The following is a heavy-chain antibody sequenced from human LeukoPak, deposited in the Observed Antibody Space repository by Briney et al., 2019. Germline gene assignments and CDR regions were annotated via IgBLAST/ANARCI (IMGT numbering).Heavy chain of an antibody. CDR2: INAGNGNT. Sequence: ASVEVSCKASGYSFSTYAIHWVRQAPGQRLEWMGWINAGNGNTKYSQKFQGRVTITRDTSASTAYMDLSSLRSEDTAVYYCAREIDRDGYNRFFDYWGQGILVTVSS. CDR1: GYSFSTYA. J-gene: IGHJ4*02. D-gene: IGHD5-12*01. V-gene: IGHV1-3*01. CDR3: AREIDRDGYNRFFDY.